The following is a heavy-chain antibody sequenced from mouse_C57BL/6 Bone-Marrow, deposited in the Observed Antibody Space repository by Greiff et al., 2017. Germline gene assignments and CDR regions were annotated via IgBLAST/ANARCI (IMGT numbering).Heavy chain of an antibody. Sequence: DVQLQESGPGLVKPSQSLSLTCSVTGYSITSGYYWNWIRQFPGNKLEWMGYISYDGSNNYNPSLKNRISITRDTSKNQFFLKLNSVTTEDTATYYCSRWNWFAYWGQATLVTVSA. V-gene: IGHV3-6*01. J-gene: IGHJ3*01. CDR1: GYSITSGYY. CDR2: ISYDGSN. CDR3: SRWNWFAY.